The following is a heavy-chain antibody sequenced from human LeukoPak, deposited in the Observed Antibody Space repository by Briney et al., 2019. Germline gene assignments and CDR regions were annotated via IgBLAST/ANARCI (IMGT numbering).Heavy chain of an antibody. J-gene: IGHJ4*02. CDR3: AKDRITMIVEELDY. CDR2: ISGSGGST. D-gene: IGHD3-22*01. CDR1: GFTFSSYA. Sequence: PGASLTLSCAASGFTFSSYAMSWVRQAPGRGLEWVSAISGSGGSTYYADSVKGRFTISRDNSKNTLYLQMNSLRAEDTAVYYCAKDRITMIVEELDYWGQGTLVTVSS. V-gene: IGHV3-23*01.